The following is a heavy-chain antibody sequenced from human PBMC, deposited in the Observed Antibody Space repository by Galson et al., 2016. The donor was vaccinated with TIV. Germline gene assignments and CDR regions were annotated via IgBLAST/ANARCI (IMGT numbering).Heavy chain of an antibody. V-gene: IGHV1-69*13. CDR2: IIPIFGLA. J-gene: IGHJ4*02. CDR3: ARGGSTATRPFDY. CDR1: GGAFISHG. Sequence: SVKVSCKASGGAFISHGISWVRQAPGQGLEWMGGIIPIFGLANYAQKFQGRVTITADDSTRTAYMELSSLRFDDTAVYYCARGGSTATRPFDYWGQGTLVTVSS. D-gene: IGHD6-6*01.